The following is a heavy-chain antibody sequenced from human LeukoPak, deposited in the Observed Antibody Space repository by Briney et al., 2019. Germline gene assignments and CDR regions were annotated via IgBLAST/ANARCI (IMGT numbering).Heavy chain of an antibody. J-gene: IGHJ4*02. Sequence: GGSLRLSCAASGFTFSSYSMNWIRQAPGKGLEWVSYISSSSSYTNYADSVKGRFTISRDNAKNSLYLQMNSLRAEDTAVYYCARDGIAAAGPDYWGQGTLVTVSS. CDR3: ARDGIAAAGPDY. V-gene: IGHV3-21*05. CDR1: GFTFSSYS. D-gene: IGHD6-13*01. CDR2: ISSSSSYT.